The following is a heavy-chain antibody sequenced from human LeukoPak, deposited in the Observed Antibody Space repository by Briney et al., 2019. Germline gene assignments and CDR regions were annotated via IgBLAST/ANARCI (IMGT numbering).Heavy chain of an antibody. CDR2: INAGNGNT. Sequence: ASVKVSCKASGYTFTSYAMHWVRQAPGQRLEWMGWINAGNGNTKYSQEFQGRVIITRDTSASTAYMELSSLRSEDMAVYYCARDKARDIVLKGWFDPWGQGTLVTVSS. CDR1: GYTFTSYA. D-gene: IGHD2-8*01. J-gene: IGHJ5*02. CDR3: ARDKARDIVLKGWFDP. V-gene: IGHV1-3*03.